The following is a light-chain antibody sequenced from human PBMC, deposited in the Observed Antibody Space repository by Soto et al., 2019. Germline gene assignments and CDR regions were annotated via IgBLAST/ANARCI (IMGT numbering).Light chain of an antibody. CDR2: EAS. CDR1: QSIGNW. Sequence: DIQMTQSPSTLSGSVGDRVTITCRASQSIGNWLAWYQQKPGRAPKFLIYEASSLESGVPSRFSGSGSGTEFTLTISGLQPDDFATYYCQQYKSYPLTFGQGTKVDIK. V-gene: IGKV1-5*03. J-gene: IGKJ1*01. CDR3: QQYKSYPLT.